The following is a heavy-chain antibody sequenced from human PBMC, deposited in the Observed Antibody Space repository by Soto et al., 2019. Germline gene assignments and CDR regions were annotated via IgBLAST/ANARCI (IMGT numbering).Heavy chain of an antibody. J-gene: IGHJ4*02. V-gene: IGHV1-69*12. CDR1: GGTSSSYA. Sequence: QVQLVQSGAEVKKPGSSVKVSCKASGGTSSSYAISWVRRAPGQGLEWMGGIIPFFGTANYAQKFQGRVTITADESTSTAYMELSSLRSEDTAVYYCARGGMRWLRSRHFDYWGQGTLVTVSS. D-gene: IGHD5-12*01. CDR2: IIPFFGTA. CDR3: ARGGMRWLRSRHFDY.